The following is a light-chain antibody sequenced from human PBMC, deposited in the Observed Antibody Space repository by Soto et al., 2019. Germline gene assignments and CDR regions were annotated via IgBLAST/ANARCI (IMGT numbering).Light chain of an antibody. Sequence: DIQMTQSPSSLSASVGDRVTITCRASQGISNFLAWHQQNPGKVPQLLIYAASTLQSGVPSRFSGSGSGTHFTLTIPGLQPEDVATYYCQNYNSAPWTFGQGTKVEIK. CDR1: QGISNF. V-gene: IGKV1-27*01. J-gene: IGKJ1*01. CDR3: QNYNSAPWT. CDR2: AAS.